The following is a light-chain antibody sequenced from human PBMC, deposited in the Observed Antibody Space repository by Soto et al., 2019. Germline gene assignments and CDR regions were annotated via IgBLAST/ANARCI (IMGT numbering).Light chain of an antibody. CDR1: QSVGRY. V-gene: IGKV3-11*01. CDR3: QHRNNWPWT. CDR2: DAS. J-gene: IGKJ1*01. Sequence: EIVLTQSPAILSLSPGERATLSCRASQSVGRYLVWYQQKPGQAPSLLIYDASNRATGVPARFSGSGSGTDFTLTISSLESEDFAVYYCQHRNNWPWTLGQGTRVENK.